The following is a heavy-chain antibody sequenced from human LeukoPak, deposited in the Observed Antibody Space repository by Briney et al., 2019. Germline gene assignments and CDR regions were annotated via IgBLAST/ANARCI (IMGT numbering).Heavy chain of an antibody. J-gene: IGHJ4*02. CDR2: ISSSSSTI. V-gene: IGHV3-48*01. CDR1: GFTFSSYS. D-gene: IGHD1-1*01. CDR3: AIVDWIRAH. Sequence: TGGSLRLSCAASGFTFSSYSMTWVRQAPGKGLEWVSYISSSSSTIYYADSVKGRFTISRDNAKNSLYLQMNSLRAEDTAVYYCAIVDWIRAHWGQGTLVTVSS.